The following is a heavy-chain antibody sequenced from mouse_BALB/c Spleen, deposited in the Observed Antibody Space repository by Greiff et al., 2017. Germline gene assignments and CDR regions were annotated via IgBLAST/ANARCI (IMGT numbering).Heavy chain of an antibody. Sequence: EVKVVESGGGLVKPGGSLKLSCAASGFTFSSYAMSWVRQTPEKRLEWVASISSGGSTYYPDSVKGRFTISRDNARNILYLQMSSLRSEDTAMYYCARGIYYDYDDAMDYWGQGTSVTVSS. D-gene: IGHD2-4*01. J-gene: IGHJ4*01. CDR3: ARGIYYDYDDAMDY. CDR1: GFTFSSYA. CDR2: ISSGGST. V-gene: IGHV5-6-5*01.